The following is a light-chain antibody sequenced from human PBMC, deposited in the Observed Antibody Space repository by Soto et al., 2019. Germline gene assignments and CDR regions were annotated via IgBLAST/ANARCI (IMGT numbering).Light chain of an antibody. CDR3: GTWDSSLSAVYV. CDR1: SSNIGNNY. V-gene: IGLV1-51*01. J-gene: IGLJ1*01. Sequence: QSVLTQPPSVSAAPGQKVTISCSGSSSNIGNNYVSWYQQLPGTAPKLLIYDNSKRPSGIPDRFSGSKSGTSATLGITGLQTGDEADYYCGTWDSSLSAVYVFGTGTKVTV. CDR2: DNS.